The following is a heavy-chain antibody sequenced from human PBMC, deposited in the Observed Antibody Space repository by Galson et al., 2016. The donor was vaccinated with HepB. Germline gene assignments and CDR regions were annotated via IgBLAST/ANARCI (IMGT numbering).Heavy chain of an antibody. Sequence: SLRLSCAASGFTFSSYWMNWVRQAPGKGLEWVANIKQDGSERDHVDSVKGRFTISRDNAKNSLYLQMNSLRAEDTGVYYCARGPMDVWGQGTTVTVSS. V-gene: IGHV3-7*04. CDR2: IKQDGSER. CDR1: GFTFSSYW. J-gene: IGHJ6*02. CDR3: ARGPMDV.